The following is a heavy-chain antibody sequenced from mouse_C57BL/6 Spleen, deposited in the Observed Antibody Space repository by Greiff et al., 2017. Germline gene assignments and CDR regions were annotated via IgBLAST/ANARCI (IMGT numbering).Heavy chain of an antibody. CDR1: GYSITSGYY. CDR2: ISYDGSN. J-gene: IGHJ1*03. CDR3: ARGSPYYYGSSYGYFDV. V-gene: IGHV3-6*01. D-gene: IGHD1-1*01. Sequence: ESGPGLVKPSQSLSLTCSVTGYSITSGYYWNWIRQFPGNKLEWMGYISYDGSNNYNPSLKNRISITRDTSKNQFFLKLNSVTTEDTATYYCARGSPYYYGSSYGYFDVWGTGTTVTVSS.